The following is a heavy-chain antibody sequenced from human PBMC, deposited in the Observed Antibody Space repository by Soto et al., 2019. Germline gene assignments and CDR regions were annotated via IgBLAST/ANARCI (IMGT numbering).Heavy chain of an antibody. J-gene: IGHJ5*02. CDR3: AREISHYCSSTSCLYNWFDP. CDR1: GGTFSSYT. Sequence: ASVKVSCKASGGTFSSYTISWVRQAPGQGLEWMGRIIPILGIANYAQKFQGRVTITADKSTSTAYMELSSLRSEDTAVYYCAREISHYCSSTSCLYNWFDPWGQGTLVTVSS. CDR2: IIPILGIA. D-gene: IGHD2-2*01. V-gene: IGHV1-69*04.